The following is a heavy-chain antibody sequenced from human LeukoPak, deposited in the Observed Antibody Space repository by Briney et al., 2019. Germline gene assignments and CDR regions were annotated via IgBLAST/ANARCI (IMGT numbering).Heavy chain of an antibody. CDR1: GYTLTELS. D-gene: IGHD3-16*01. Sequence: GASVKVSCKVSGYTLTELSMHWVRQAPGKGLEWMGGFDPEDGETIYAQKFQGRVTMTEDTSTDTAYMELSSLRSEDTAVYYCARDVLIPGGTGSMDVWGQGTTVTVSS. CDR3: ARDVLIPGGTGSMDV. V-gene: IGHV1-24*01. J-gene: IGHJ6*02. CDR2: FDPEDGET.